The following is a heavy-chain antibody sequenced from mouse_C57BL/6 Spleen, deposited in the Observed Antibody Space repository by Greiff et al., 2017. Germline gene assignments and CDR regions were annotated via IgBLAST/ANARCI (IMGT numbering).Heavy chain of an antibody. CDR2: INPGSGGT. CDR3: ARSQLAPGYFDY. J-gene: IGHJ2*01. D-gene: IGHD6-1*01. V-gene: IGHV1-54*01. CDR1: GYAFTNYL. Sequence: QVQLKQSGAELVRPGTSVKVSCKASGYAFTNYLIEWVKQRPGQGLEWIGVINPGSGGTNYNEKFKGKATLTADKSSSTAYMQLSSLTSEDSAVYFCARSQLAPGYFDYWGQGTTLTVSS.